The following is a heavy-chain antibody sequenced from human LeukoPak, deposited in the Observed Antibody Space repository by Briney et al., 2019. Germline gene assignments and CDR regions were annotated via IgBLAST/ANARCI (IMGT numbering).Heavy chain of an antibody. CDR3: AKALPLEYSVPYFDY. CDR2: INPGGSSI. Sequence: GGSLRLSCAASGFTFSSYWMHWVRQVPGKGLVWVARINPGGSSITYADSVKGRFTISRDNAKNTLYLQMDSLRAEDTAVYYCAKALPLEYSVPYFDYWGQGTLVTVSS. D-gene: IGHD1-1*01. V-gene: IGHV3-74*01. J-gene: IGHJ4*02. CDR1: GFTFSSYW.